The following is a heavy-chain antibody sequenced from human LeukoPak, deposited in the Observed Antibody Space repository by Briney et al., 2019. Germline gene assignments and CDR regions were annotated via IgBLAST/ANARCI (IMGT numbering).Heavy chain of an antibody. CDR3: ARAMSTFGGVRNYFDS. CDR1: GFTFSHYD. D-gene: IGHD3-16*01. Sequence: GRSLRLSCAASGFTFSHYDIHWVRQAPGKGLEWVAVISSDGNNKYYADSVRGRFTISRDNSKMTLHLQMNSLRADDTAVYYCARAMSTFGGVRNYFDSWGQGTLVTVSS. J-gene: IGHJ4*02. CDR2: ISSDGNNK. V-gene: IGHV3-30*03.